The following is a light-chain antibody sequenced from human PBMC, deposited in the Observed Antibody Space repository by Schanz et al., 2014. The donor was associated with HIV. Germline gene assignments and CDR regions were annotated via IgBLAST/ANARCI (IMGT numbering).Light chain of an antibody. CDR1: QGISSY. J-gene: IGKJ4*01. Sequence: DIQLTQSPSFLSASVGDRVTITCRASQGISSYLAWYQQMPAKAPKLLIYAASSLQSGVPSRFSGSGSGTDFTLTIRSLQPEDFATYYCQQSFSTPRTFGGGTYVEIK. CDR2: AAS. V-gene: IGKV1-39*01. CDR3: QQSFSTPRT.